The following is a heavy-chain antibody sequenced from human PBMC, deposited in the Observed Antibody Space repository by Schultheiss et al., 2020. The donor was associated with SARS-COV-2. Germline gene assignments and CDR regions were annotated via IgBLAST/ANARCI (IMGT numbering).Heavy chain of an antibody. V-gene: IGHV3-33*08. J-gene: IGHJ3*02. Sequence: GGSLRLSCAASGFTFDDYGMHWVRQAPGKGLEWVAVIWYDGSNKYYADSVKGRFTISRDNSKNTLYLQMSSLRAEDTAVYYCGLGAVAGKDAFDIWGQGTMVTVSS. D-gene: IGHD6-19*01. CDR3: GLGAVAGKDAFDI. CDR1: GFTFDDYG. CDR2: IWYDGSNK.